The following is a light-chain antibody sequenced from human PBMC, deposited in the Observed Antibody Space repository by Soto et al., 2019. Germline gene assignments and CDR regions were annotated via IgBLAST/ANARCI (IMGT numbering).Light chain of an antibody. J-gene: IGKJ4*01. Sequence: DIVMTQSPYSLAVSLGERATINCKSSQNVLYSSNNTNHLAWYQQKPGQPPKLLIYWASTRESGFPDRFSVSGSGTDFILTISSLQAEDVAVYYCQQYYSPPLTFGGGTKVDIK. CDR3: QQYYSPPLT. CDR2: WAS. CDR1: QNVLYSSNNTNH. V-gene: IGKV4-1*01.